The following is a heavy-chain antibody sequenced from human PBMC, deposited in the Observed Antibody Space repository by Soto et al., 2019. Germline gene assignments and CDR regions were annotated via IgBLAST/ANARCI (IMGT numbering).Heavy chain of an antibody. CDR1: GFTFSSYA. J-gene: IGHJ4*02. D-gene: IGHD2-15*01. Sequence: EVQLLESGGGLVQPGGSLRLSCAASGFTFSSYAMNWVRQAPGKGLEWVSTISGSGASTYYADSVKGRFTISRDNSKNTLYLQMNSLRAEDTAVYYCAKATYCSGGSCSPYYFDYWGQGTLVTVSS. CDR2: ISGSGAST. CDR3: AKATYCSGGSCSPYYFDY. V-gene: IGHV3-23*01.